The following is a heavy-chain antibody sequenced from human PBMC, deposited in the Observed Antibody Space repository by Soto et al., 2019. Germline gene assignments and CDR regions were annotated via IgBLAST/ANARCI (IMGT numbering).Heavy chain of an antibody. CDR3: AKDVFGVTTVTTSLDY. D-gene: IGHD4-17*01. J-gene: IGHJ4*02. CDR1: GFTFSSYG. V-gene: IGHV3-30*18. Sequence: QVQLVESGGGVVQPGRSLRLSCAASGFTFSSYGMHWVRQAPGKGLEWVAVISYDGSNKYYADSVKGRFTISRDNSTNTLYLQMNSLRAEDTAVYYCAKDVFGVTTVTTSLDYWGQGTLVTVSS. CDR2: ISYDGSNK.